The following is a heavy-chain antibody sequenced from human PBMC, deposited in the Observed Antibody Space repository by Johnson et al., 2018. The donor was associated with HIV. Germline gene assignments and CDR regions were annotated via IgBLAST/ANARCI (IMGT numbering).Heavy chain of an antibody. CDR1: GFTFNDYG. CDR2: LHSGGST. Sequence: VQLVESGGGLVQPGRSLTLSCAASGFTFNDYGMSWVRQAPGKGLEWVSVLHSGGSTSYADSVKGRFTISRDNSNNTLHLQMNSLRPEDTAVYYCARDLARRGGAAFDIWGQGTMVTVSS. J-gene: IGHJ3*02. V-gene: IGHV3-66*01. D-gene: IGHD1-26*01. CDR3: ARDLARRGGAAFDI.